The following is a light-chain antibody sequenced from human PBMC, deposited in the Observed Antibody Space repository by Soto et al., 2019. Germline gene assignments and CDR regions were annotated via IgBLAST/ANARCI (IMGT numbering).Light chain of an antibody. J-gene: IGKJ2*01. CDR1: QSISSW. V-gene: IGKV1-5*03. CDR3: QQYNSYSGDT. CDR2: KES. Sequence: DIQMTQSPSTLSASVGDRVTITCRASQSISSWLAWYQQKPGKAPKLLIYKESSLESGVKSRFSGSGSGTEFTFNITSLQPDDFATYYCQQYNSYSGDTFGQGTKLEIK.